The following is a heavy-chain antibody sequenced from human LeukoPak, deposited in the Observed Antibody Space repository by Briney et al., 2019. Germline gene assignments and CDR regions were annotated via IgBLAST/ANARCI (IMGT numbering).Heavy chain of an antibody. CDR3: AKDSRGEYGADY. CDR2: VSSSGDKT. Sequence: GGSLRLSCAASGFTFNNYAMSWVRQAPGKGLEWVSLVSSSGDKTYYPESVKGRFTISRDNSKNTLYLQMNSLRAEDTAVYYCAKDSRGEYGADYWGQGTLVTVSS. V-gene: IGHV3-23*01. J-gene: IGHJ4*02. CDR1: GFTFNNYA. D-gene: IGHD3-16*01.